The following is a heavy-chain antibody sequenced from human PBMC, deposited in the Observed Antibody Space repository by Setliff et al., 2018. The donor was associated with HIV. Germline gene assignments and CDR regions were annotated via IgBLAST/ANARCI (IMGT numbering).Heavy chain of an antibody. D-gene: IGHD3-22*01. J-gene: IGHJ3*02. Sequence: WESLKIPCTGYAYSFTSYWIGWVRQMPGKGLEWMGIIYPGDPDTRYSPSFQGQVTISADKSISTAYLQWSSLKDSDAAMYYCASPGAYYYDSSGYYPDAFDIWGQGTMVTVSS. CDR2: IYPGDPDT. V-gene: IGHV5-51*01. CDR3: ASPGAYYYDSSGYYPDAFDI. CDR1: AYSFTSYW.